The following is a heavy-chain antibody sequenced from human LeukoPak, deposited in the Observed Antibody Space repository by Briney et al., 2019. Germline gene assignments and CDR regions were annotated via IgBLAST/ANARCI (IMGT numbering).Heavy chain of an antibody. CDR2: ISGSGGST. D-gene: IGHD5-12*01. V-gene: IGHV3-23*01. J-gene: IGHJ6*02. CDR1: GFTFSSYA. Sequence: RGSLRLSCAASGFTFSSYAMSWVRQAPGKGLEWVSAISGSGGSTYYADSVKGRFTISRDNSKNTLYLQMNSLRAEDTAVYYCAKALFMVATSSYYYGMDVWGQGTTVTVSS. CDR3: AKALFMVATSSYYYGMDV.